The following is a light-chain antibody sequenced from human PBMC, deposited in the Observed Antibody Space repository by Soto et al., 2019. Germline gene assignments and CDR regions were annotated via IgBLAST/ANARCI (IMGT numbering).Light chain of an antibody. V-gene: IGLV2-14*01. CDR2: EVS. CDR3: SSYTISTTLG. CDR1: SSDVGGYNY. J-gene: IGLJ1*01. Sequence: QSALTQPASVSGSPGQSITISCTGTSSDVGGYNYVSWYQQHPGKAPKLMIYEVSNRPSGVSSRFSGSKSGNTASLTVSGLLAEDEADYYCSSYTISTTLGFGPGTKVTVL.